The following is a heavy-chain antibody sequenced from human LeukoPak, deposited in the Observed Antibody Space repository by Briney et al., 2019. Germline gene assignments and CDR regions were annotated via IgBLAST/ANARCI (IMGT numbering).Heavy chain of an antibody. D-gene: IGHD6-19*01. CDR1: GYTFTGYY. Sequence: ASVKVSCKASGYTFTGYYMHWVRQAPGQGLEWMGWINPNSGGTNYAQKFQGRVTMTRDTSTSTAYMELSRLRSDDTAVYYCAVIAVAGTDFDYWGQGTLVTVSS. CDR2: INPNSGGT. CDR3: AVIAVAGTDFDY. J-gene: IGHJ4*02. V-gene: IGHV1-2*02.